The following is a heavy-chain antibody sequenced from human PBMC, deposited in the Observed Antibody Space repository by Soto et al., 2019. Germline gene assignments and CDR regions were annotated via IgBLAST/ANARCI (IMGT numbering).Heavy chain of an antibody. D-gene: IGHD3-3*01. CDR2: MNPNSGNT. J-gene: IGHJ5*02. CDR1: GYTFTSYD. CDR3: AIIYDFWSGPSPNWFDP. V-gene: IGHV1-8*01. Sequence: ASVKVSCKASGYTFTSYDINWVRQATGQGLEWMGWMNPNSGNTGYAQKFQGRVTMTRNTSISTAYMELSSLRSEDTAVYYCAIIYDFWSGPSPNWFDPWGQGTLVTVSS.